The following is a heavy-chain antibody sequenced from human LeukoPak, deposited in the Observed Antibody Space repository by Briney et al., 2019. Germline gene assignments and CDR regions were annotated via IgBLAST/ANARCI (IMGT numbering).Heavy chain of an antibody. CDR1: GFTFSTYA. J-gene: IGHJ4*02. V-gene: IGHV3-43*02. CDR2: ISGSGGST. D-gene: IGHD3-3*01. Sequence: GGSLRLSCAASGFTFSTYAMSWVRQAPGKGLEWVSLISGSGGSTYYADSVKGRFTISRDNSKNSLYLQMNSLRTEDTALYYCAKDMSFCPRYYDFLWGQGTLVTVSS. CDR3: AKDMSFCPRYYDFL.